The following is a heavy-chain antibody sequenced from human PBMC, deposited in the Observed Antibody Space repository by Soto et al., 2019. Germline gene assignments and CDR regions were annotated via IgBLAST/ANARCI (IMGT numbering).Heavy chain of an antibody. Sequence: GGSLRLSCAASGFTFSSYAMSWVRQAPGKGLEWVSAISGSGGSTYYADSVKGRFTISRDNSKNTLYLQMNSLRAEDTAVYYWAKDRGGGFGELRNGMDVWGQGTTVTVSS. CDR1: GFTFSSYA. CDR2: ISGSGGST. D-gene: IGHD3-10*01. V-gene: IGHV3-23*01. CDR3: AKDRGGGFGELRNGMDV. J-gene: IGHJ6*02.